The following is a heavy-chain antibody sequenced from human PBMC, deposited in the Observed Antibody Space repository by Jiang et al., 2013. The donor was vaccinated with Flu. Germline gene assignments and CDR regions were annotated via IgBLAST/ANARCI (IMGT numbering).Heavy chain of an antibody. Sequence: LLKPSETLSLTCTVSGGSISSYYWSWIRQPPGKGLEWIGYIYYSGSTNYNPSLKSRVTISVDTSKNQFSLKLSSVTAADTAVYYCAREPREVYRDDYYYYYGMDVWGKGTTVTVSS. CDR3: AREPREVYRDDYYYYYGMDV. D-gene: IGHD2-8*01. V-gene: IGHV4-59*12. CDR1: GGSISSYY. CDR2: IYYSGST. J-gene: IGHJ6*04.